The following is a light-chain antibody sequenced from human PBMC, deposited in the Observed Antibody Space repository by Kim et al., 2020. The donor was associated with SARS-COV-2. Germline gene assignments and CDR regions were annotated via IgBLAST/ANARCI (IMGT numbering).Light chain of an antibody. CDR2: GTSDF. V-gene: IGKV1-33*01. CDR3: QQCHRVPFT. Sequence: DIHMTQSPSSVSASVGGRVTITCHASEDIYKWVNWYQHKPGQAPKLLIYGTSDFNLAPGVPSRFSAGGSGADFSFTITNVRPEDIATYYCQQCHRVPFTFGQGTKLEI. J-gene: IGKJ2*01. CDR1: EDIYKW.